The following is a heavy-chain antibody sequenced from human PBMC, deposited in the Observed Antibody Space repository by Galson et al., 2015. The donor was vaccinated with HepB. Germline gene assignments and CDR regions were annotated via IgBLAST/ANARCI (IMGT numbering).Heavy chain of an antibody. V-gene: IGHV3-30*14. CDR1: GFTFRSYA. D-gene: IGHD3-10*01. Sequence: SLRLSCAASGFTFRSYAMHWVRQAPGKGLEWVAFISHDERDQRYADSVKGRFTISRDNSKNTLYLQMNSLRAEDTAVYYCARDRQRLYGSGSYVYWGQGTLVTVSS. J-gene: IGHJ4*02. CDR2: ISHDERDQ. CDR3: ARDRQRLYGSGSYVY.